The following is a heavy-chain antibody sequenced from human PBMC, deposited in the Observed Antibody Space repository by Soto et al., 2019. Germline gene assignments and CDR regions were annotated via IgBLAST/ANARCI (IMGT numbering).Heavy chain of an antibody. J-gene: IGHJ4*02. Sequence: QVQLVQSGAEVKKPGASVKVSCKASGYTFTGYYMHWVRQAPGQGLEWMGWINPNSGGTNYAQKFQGWVTMTRDTAISTAYRELSRLRSDDTAVYYCARAHCGGDCYSGVDYWGQGPLVTVSS. V-gene: IGHV1-2*04. CDR3: ARAHCGGDCYSGVDY. D-gene: IGHD2-21*02. CDR2: INPNSGGT. CDR1: GYTFTGYY.